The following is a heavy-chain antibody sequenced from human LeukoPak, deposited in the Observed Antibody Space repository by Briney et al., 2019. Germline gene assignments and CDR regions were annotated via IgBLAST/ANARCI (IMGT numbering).Heavy chain of an antibody. Sequence: GGSLRLSCAASGFTFSSYEMNWVRQAPGKGLEWVSYISSSGSTMYYADSVKGRFTISRDNAKNSLYLQMNSLRAEDTAVYYCARGKGSGLYFDYWGQGTLVTVSS. D-gene: IGHD6-19*01. V-gene: IGHV3-48*03. CDR3: ARGKGSGLYFDY. J-gene: IGHJ4*02. CDR1: GFTFSSYE. CDR2: ISSSGSTM.